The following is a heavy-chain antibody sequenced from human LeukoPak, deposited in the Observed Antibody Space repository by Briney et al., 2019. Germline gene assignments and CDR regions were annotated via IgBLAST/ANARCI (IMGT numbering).Heavy chain of an antibody. CDR2: IKQDGSAK. Sequence: PGGPLRLSCAASGFIFISYWMSWVRQAPGKGLEGVANIKQDGSAKNYVDSVKGRFTISRDNAKNSLYLQLNSLRAEDTAVYYCAGCAGNSCYFDYWGQGTLVIVSS. CDR3: AGCAGNSCYFDY. D-gene: IGHD1-1*01. V-gene: IGHV3-7*01. J-gene: IGHJ4*02. CDR1: GFIFISYW.